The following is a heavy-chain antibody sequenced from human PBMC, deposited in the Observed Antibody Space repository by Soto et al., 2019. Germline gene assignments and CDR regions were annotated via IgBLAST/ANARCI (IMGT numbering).Heavy chain of an antibody. CDR1: GYTFTGYY. J-gene: IGHJ6*02. CDR2: INPNSGGT. D-gene: IGHD6-19*01. CDR3: ARGISSGWIHYYYYGMDV. Sequence: VASVKVSCKASGYTFTGYYMHWVRQAPGQGLEWMGWINPNSGGTNYAQKFQGRVTMTRDTSISTAYMELSRLRSDDTAVYYCARGISSGWIHYYYYGMDVWGQVTTVTVSS. V-gene: IGHV1-2*02.